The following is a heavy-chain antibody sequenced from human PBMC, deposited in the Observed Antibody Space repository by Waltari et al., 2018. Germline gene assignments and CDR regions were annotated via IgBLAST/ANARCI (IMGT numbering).Heavy chain of an antibody. CDR2: INHSGST. Sequence: QVQLQQWGAGLLKPSETLSLTCAVYGGSFSGYYWSWIRQPPGKGLEWIGEINHSGSTNYNPSLKSRVTISVDTSKNQFSLKLSSVTAADTAVYYCARRYYDFWRGAYYYGMDVWGQGTTVTVSS. CDR1: GGSFSGYY. V-gene: IGHV4-34*01. D-gene: IGHD3-3*01. J-gene: IGHJ6*02. CDR3: ARRYYDFWRGAYYYGMDV.